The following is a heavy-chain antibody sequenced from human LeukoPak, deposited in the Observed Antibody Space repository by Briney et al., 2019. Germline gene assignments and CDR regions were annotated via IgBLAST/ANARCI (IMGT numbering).Heavy chain of an antibody. D-gene: IGHD1-1*01. CDR2: INHSGST. CDR3: ARDRDGNGWFDP. Sequence: SETLSLTCAVYGGSFSGYYWSWIRQPPGKGLEWIGEINHSGSTNYNPSLKSRVTISLDTPKNKFSLKVRTVTAADTAMYYCARDRDGNGWFDPWGQGTLVTVSS. J-gene: IGHJ5*02. V-gene: IGHV4-34*01. CDR1: GGSFSGYY.